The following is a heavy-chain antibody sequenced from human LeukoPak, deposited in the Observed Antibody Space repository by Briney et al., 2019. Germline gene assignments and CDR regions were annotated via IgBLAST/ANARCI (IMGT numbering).Heavy chain of an antibody. Sequence: PGGSLRLSCAASGFTFSSYEMNWVRQPPGKGLEWIGEIYHSGSTNYNPSLKTRVTISVDKSKNQFSLKLSSVTAADTAVYYCARASHDYGDYSHFDYWGQGTLVTVSS. CDR3: ARASHDYGDYSHFDY. J-gene: IGHJ4*02. D-gene: IGHD4-17*01. V-gene: IGHV4-4*02. CDR2: IYHSGST. CDR1: GFTFSSYEM.